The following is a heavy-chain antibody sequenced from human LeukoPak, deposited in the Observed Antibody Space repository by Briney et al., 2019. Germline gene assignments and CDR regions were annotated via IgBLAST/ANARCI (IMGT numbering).Heavy chain of an antibody. V-gene: IGHV4-59*01. D-gene: IGHD2-2*01. J-gene: IGHJ4*02. CDR2: IFYSGST. CDR1: GGSISSYY. Sequence: SETLSLTCTVPGGSISSYYWSWIRQPPGKGLEWIGYIFYSGSTNSNPSLKSRVTISVDTSKNQFSLKLSSVTAADTAVYYCARVAGYCSSASCLYYFDYWGQGTLVTVSS. CDR3: ARVAGYCSSASCLYYFDY.